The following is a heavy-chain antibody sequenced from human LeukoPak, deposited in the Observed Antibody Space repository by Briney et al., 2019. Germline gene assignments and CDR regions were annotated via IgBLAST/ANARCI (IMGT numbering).Heavy chain of an antibody. D-gene: IGHD5-12*01. CDR3: ARVVDSNQFGYYYYYMDV. V-gene: IGHV4-59*01. CDR2: IYYSGST. Sequence: SETLSLTCTVSGGSISSYYWSWIRQPPGKGLEWIGYIYYSGSTNYNPSLKSRVTISVDTSKNQFSLKLSSVTAADTAVYYCARVVDSNQFGYYYYYMDVWGKGTTVTISS. J-gene: IGHJ6*03. CDR1: GGSISSYY.